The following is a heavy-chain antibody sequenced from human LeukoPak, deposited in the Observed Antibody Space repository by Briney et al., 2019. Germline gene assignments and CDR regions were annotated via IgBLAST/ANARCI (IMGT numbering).Heavy chain of an antibody. CDR3: AKVGSGSSSWNWFDP. D-gene: IGHD6-13*01. CDR1: GFTFDDYA. V-gene: IGHV3-9*01. CDR2: ISWNSGSI. J-gene: IGHJ5*02. Sequence: PGGSLRLSCAGSGFTFDDYAMHWVRQAPGKGLEWVSGISWNSGSIGYADSVKGRFTISRDNAKNSLYLQMNSLRAEDTALYYCAKVGSGSSSWNWFDPWGQGTLVTVSS.